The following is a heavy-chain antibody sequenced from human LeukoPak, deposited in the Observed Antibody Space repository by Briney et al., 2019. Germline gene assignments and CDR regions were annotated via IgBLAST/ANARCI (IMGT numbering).Heavy chain of an antibody. CDR2: INHSGST. D-gene: IGHD3-9*01. V-gene: IGHV4-34*01. CDR1: GGSFSGYY. J-gene: IGHJ4*02. CDR3: ARGLVTDY. Sequence: ETLSLTCAVYGGSFSGYYWSWIRQPPGKGLEWIGEINHSGSTNYNPSLKSRVTISVDTSKNQFSLKLSSVTAADAAVYYCARGLVTDYWGQGTLVTVSS.